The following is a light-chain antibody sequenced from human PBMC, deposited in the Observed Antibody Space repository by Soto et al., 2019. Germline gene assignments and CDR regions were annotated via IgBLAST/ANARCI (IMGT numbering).Light chain of an antibody. CDR2: DAS. CDR1: QDISNY. CDR3: QQYDNLPIT. J-gene: IGKJ4*01. V-gene: IGKV1-33*01. Sequence: DIQMTQSPSSLSASVGDRVTITCQASQDISNYLNWYQQEPGKAPKLLIYDASNLETGVPSRFSGSGSGTGFTFTISSLQPEDIATYYCQQYDNLPITFGGGTKVDIK.